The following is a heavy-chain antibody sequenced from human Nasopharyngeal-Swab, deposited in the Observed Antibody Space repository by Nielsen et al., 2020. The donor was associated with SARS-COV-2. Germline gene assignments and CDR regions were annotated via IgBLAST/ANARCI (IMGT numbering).Heavy chain of an antibody. V-gene: IGHV1-18*01. Sequence: ASVKVSCKASGYTFITFGITWERQAPGQGLEWMGWISAYNGNTNYAQKFQDRVTMTTDTSTTTAYMELRGLKTDDTAVYYCARDNESGDYYAYDIWGQGTTVTVSS. D-gene: IGHD4-17*01. CDR1: GYTFITFG. CDR2: ISAYNGNT. CDR3: ARDNESGDYYAYDI. J-gene: IGHJ3*02.